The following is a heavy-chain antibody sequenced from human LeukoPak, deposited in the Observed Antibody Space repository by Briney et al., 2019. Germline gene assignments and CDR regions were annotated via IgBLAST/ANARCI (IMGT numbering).Heavy chain of an antibody. D-gene: IGHD5-18*01. CDR3: ARDPSYYSYGTLGY. Sequence: GGSLRLSCAASGFTFDDYGMSWVRQAPGKGLEWVSGINWNGGSTVYADSVKGRFTISRDNAKNSLYLQMNSLRAEDTALYYCARDPSYYSYGTLGYWGQGTLVTVSS. V-gene: IGHV3-20*04. CDR2: INWNGGST. CDR1: GFTFDDYG. J-gene: IGHJ4*02.